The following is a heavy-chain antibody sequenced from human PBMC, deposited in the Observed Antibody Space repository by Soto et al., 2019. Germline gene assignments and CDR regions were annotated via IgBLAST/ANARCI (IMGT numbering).Heavy chain of an antibody. D-gene: IGHD6-13*01. V-gene: IGHV1-3*01. J-gene: IGHJ4*02. CDR1: GYTFTSYA. Sequence: QVQLVQSGAEVKKPGASVKVSCKASGYTFTSYAMHWVRQAPGQRLEWMGWINAGNGNTKYSQKFQGRVTIXTDXSXTTAYMELSSLRSEDTAVYYCARSLPGGPIVGIGYYWGQGTLVTVSS. CDR2: INAGNGNT. CDR3: ARSLPGGPIVGIGYY.